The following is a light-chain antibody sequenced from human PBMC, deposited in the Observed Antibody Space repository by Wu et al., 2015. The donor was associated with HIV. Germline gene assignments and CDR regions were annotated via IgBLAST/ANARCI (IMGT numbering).Light chain of an antibody. V-gene: IGKV1-9*01. CDR2: AAS. J-gene: IGKJ2*03. CDR1: QGISSY. Sequence: IQLTQSPSSLSASVGDRVTITCRASQGISSYLTWFQQKAGKVPKLLIYAASTLQTGVPSRFSGSGSGTDFALTISSLQPEDFATYYCQQLNSYPYSFGQGTKLEIK. CDR3: QQLNSYPYS.